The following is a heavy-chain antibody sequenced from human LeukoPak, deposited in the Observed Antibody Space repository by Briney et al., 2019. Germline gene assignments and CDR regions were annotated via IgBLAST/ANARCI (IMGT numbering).Heavy chain of an antibody. V-gene: IGHV1-24*01. J-gene: IGHJ3*01. CDR2: FDPEDGKT. Sequence: ASVKVSCKVSSYSLTELSMLWVRQAPGKGLEWMGGFDPEDGKTIYAQRLQGRVTMTEDTSTDTAYMQLRSLISEDSAVYYCATNLGIAVAGGAFDLWGQGIVVTVSS. D-gene: IGHD6-19*01. CDR3: ATNLGIAVAGGAFDL. CDR1: SYSLTELS.